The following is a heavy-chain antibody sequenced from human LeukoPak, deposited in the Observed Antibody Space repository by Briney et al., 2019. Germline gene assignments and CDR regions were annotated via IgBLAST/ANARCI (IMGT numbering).Heavy chain of an antibody. CDR2: ISSSSSYI. Sequence: PGGSLRLSCAASGFTFSSYSMNWVRQAPGKGLEWVSSISSSSSYIYYADSVKGRFTISRDNAKNSLYLQMNSLRAEDTAVYYCARADGYSYGYPDYWGQGTPVTVSS. J-gene: IGHJ4*02. V-gene: IGHV3-21*01. CDR1: GFTFSSYS. CDR3: ARADGYSYGYPDY. D-gene: IGHD5-18*01.